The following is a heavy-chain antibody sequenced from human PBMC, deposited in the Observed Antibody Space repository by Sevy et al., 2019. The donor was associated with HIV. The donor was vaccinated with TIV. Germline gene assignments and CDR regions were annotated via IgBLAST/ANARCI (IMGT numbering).Heavy chain of an antibody. D-gene: IGHD3-16*02. V-gene: IGHV3-23*01. Sequence: GGSLRLSCAASGFTFSIYAMSWVRQAPGKGLEWVSGLSRSGGSTYYADSVKGRFTISRDNSKNTLYLQMNSLRAEDTAVYYCAKDQGDYVWGTFRDYWGQGTLVTVSS. CDR3: AKDQGDYVWGTFRDY. J-gene: IGHJ4*02. CDR1: GFTFSIYA. CDR2: LSRSGGST.